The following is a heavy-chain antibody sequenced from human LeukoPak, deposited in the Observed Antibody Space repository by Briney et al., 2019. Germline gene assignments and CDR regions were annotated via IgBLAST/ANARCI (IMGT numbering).Heavy chain of an antibody. Sequence: GGSLRLSCAASGFTLSSYATSWVRQAPGEGLEWVSSISASGADTYYADSVKGRFTISRDASKNTLYLQMNSLRDEDTAVYYCAKQLDSGNYYPTRDDYWGQGTLVTVSS. J-gene: IGHJ4*02. CDR1: GFTLSSYA. CDR2: ISASGADT. V-gene: IGHV3-23*01. CDR3: AKQLDSGNYYPTRDDY. D-gene: IGHD3-10*01.